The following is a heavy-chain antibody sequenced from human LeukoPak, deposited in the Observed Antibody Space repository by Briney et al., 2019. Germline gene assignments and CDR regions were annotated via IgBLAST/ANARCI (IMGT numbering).Heavy chain of an antibody. J-gene: IGHJ4*02. CDR3: ARVKSGIAVAGKVDY. CDR1: GGSFSGYY. V-gene: IGHV4-31*11. D-gene: IGHD6-19*01. Sequence: SETLSLICAVYGGSFSGYYWSWIRQHPGKGLEWIGYIYYSGSTYYNPSLKSRVTISVDTSKNQLSLKLSSVTAADTAVYYCARVKSGIAVAGKVDYWGQGTLVTVSS. CDR2: IYYSGST.